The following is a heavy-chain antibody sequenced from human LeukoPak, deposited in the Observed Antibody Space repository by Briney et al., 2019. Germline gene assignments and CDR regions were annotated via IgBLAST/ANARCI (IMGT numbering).Heavy chain of an antibody. D-gene: IGHD3-16*02. CDR2: IIPIFGTA. CDR1: GGTFSSYA. Sequence: SVKVSCKASGGTFSSYAISWVRQAPGQGLEWMGGIIPIFGTANYAQKFQGRVTITTGESTSTAYMELSSLRSEDTAVYYCAREMMITFGGVIVKEEIWGQGTMVTVSS. J-gene: IGHJ3*02. CDR3: AREMMITFGGVIVKEEI. V-gene: IGHV1-69*05.